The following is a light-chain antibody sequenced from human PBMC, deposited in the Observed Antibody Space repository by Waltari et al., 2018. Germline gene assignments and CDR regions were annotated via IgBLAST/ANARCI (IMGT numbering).Light chain of an antibody. J-gene: IGKJ4*01. CDR3: QHFENLPLT. V-gene: IGKV1-33*01. CDR1: QDITNN. Sequence: DIQMTQSPSSLSASVGDRVNISCQASQDITNNLNWYQQKPGQAPNLLSYEASNLHTGVPSRFRGRGYGTDFTFIISRLQPEDVATYYCQHFENLPLTFGGGTKVEIK. CDR2: EAS.